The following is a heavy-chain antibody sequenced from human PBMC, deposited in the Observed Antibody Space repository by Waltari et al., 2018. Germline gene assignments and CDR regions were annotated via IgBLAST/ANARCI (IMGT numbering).Heavy chain of an antibody. CDR1: GFTFRSYA. CDR3: ASSLYGDYTQIWGRVFDY. CDR2: ISGSGGST. Sequence: VQLLESGGGLVQSGGSLRLSCAASGFTFRSYAMNWVPQAPGKGVEWVSVISGSGGSTDYADSVKGRFTISRDNSKNTLYLQMNNLRVEDTAVYYCASSLYGDYTQIWGRVFDYWGQGTLVTVSS. J-gene: IGHJ4*02. D-gene: IGHD4-17*01. V-gene: IGHV3-23*01.